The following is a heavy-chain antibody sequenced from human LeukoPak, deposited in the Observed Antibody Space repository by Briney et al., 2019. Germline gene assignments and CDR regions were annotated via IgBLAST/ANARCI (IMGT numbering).Heavy chain of an antibody. V-gene: IGHV3-7*01. CDR3: ARESRGYDILTGKYHRGYYSYYMDV. CDR1: GFTFNSYW. CDR2: TKQDVNEK. D-gene: IGHD3-9*01. Sequence: PGGSLRLSCAASGFTFNSYWMSWVRQAPGKGLEWVVNTKQDVNEKYYVDSVKGRFTISRDNAKNSLYLQMNSLRAEDTAVYYCARESRGYDILTGKYHRGYYSYYMDVWGKGTTVTVSS. J-gene: IGHJ6*03.